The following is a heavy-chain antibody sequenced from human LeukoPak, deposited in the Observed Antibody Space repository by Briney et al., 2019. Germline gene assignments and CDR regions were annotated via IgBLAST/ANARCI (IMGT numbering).Heavy chain of an antibody. D-gene: IGHD5-12*01. Sequence: SETLSLTCAVYGGSFSGYYWSWIRQPPGKGLEWIGEINHSGSTNYNPSLKSRVTTSVDTSKNQFSLKLSSVTAADTAVYYCTRDQRSGYSGYDYYYYYYMDVWGKGTTVTVSS. CDR3: TRDQRSGYSGYDYYYYYYMDV. CDR1: GGSFSGYY. J-gene: IGHJ6*03. CDR2: INHSGST. V-gene: IGHV4-34*01.